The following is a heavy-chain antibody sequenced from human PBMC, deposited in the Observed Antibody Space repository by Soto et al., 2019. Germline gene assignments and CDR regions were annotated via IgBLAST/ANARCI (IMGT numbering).Heavy chain of an antibody. V-gene: IGHV3-74*01. CDR3: ARGDSGAFDL. D-gene: IGHD1-26*01. Sequence: EVQLVESGGGLVRPGGSLRLSCAASGFTFSYYWMHWVRQAPGKGLVWVSRIHSDGSSTTYADFVKGRFMISRDKARHTENLQMNRARVEDTAVYYCARGDSGAFDLWGQGTVVTVSS. CDR1: GFTFSYYW. J-gene: IGHJ3*01. CDR2: IHSDGSST.